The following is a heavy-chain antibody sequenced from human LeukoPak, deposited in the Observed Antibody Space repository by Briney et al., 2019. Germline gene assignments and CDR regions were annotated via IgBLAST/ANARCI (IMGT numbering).Heavy chain of an antibody. J-gene: IGHJ2*01. Sequence: GGSLRLSCSASGFIFSSYVMSWVRQAPGRGLEWVSCISAGGGSTFYSDSVKGRFTISRDNSNNTLYLQMNSLRAEDTAVYYCAKHQLVGDWYFDLWGRGTLVTVSS. V-gene: IGHV3-23*01. CDR3: AKHQLVGDWYFDL. CDR2: ISAGGGST. D-gene: IGHD6-13*01. CDR1: GFIFSSYV.